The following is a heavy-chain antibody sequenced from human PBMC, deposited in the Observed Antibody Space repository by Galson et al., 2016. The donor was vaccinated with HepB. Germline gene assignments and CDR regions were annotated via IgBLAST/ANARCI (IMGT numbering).Heavy chain of an antibody. CDR1: GFIFSNYW. J-gene: IGHJ3*02. CDR2: IHSDGSTT. D-gene: IGHD4-17*01. V-gene: IGHV3-74*01. Sequence: SLRLSCAASGFIFSNYWMHWVRQAPGKGLVWISRIHSDGSTTSYADSVKGRLTVSRDNAKNTLYMQMNSLRAEDTAVYYCARESPTTAGAFDIWGQGTMVTVSS. CDR3: ARESPTTAGAFDI.